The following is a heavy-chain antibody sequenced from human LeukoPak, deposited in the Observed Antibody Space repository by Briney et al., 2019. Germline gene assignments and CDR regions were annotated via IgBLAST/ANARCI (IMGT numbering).Heavy chain of an antibody. CDR1: GFTFSDYY. Sequence: GGSLRHSCAASGFTFSDYYMSWIRQAPGKGLEWVSYISSSGSTIYYADSVKGRFTISRDNAKNSLYLQMNSLRAEDTAVYYCAKDYDFWSGYPGDWGQGTLVTVSS. CDR3: AKDYDFWSGYPGD. CDR2: ISSSGSTI. J-gene: IGHJ4*02. V-gene: IGHV3-11*01. D-gene: IGHD3-3*01.